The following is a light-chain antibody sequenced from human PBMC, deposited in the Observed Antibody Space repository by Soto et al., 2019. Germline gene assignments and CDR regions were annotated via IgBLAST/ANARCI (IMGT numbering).Light chain of an antibody. CDR2: GAS. CDR3: QQYVRSPWT. V-gene: IGKV3-20*01. Sequence: EIVLTQSPGTLSLSPGERATLSCRASQSVSSTYLAWYQQKPGQAPRLLIYGASSRATGIPDRFSGSGSGTDFTLTISRVEPEDCAVYYCQQYVRSPWTFGQGTKVEIK. J-gene: IGKJ1*01. CDR1: QSVSSTY.